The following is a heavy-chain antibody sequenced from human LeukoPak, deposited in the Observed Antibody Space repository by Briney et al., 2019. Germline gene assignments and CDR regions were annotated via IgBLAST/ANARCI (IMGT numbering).Heavy chain of an antibody. CDR2: IYHSGST. J-gene: IGHJ6*02. CDR1: GGSISSSNW. V-gene: IGHV4-4*02. D-gene: IGHD6-19*01. CDR3: ARDGQWLYYYYGMDV. Sequence: SGTLSLTCAVSGGSISSSNWWSWVRQPPGKGLEWIGEIYHSGSTNYNPSLKSRVTISVDKSKNQFSLKLSSVTAADTAVYYCARDGQWLYYYYGMDVWGQGTTVTVSS.